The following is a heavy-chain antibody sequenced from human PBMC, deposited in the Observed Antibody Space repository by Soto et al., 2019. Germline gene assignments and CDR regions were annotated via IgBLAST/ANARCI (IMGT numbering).Heavy chain of an antibody. V-gene: IGHV4-59*08. CDR1: SGPTSSHN. J-gene: IGHJ6*02. D-gene: IGHD1-1*01. Sequence: QVQLQQSGPGLVKPSETLSLTCSVSSGPTSSHNWGWIRQTPGRGLEWIGYVYSTGGTSYNPSLNSRVTISADTSTNHISLTLTSVTAADTAVYYCVRQGIGNLPGLVDVGGQGTTVRVSS. CDR3: VRQGIGNLPGLVDV. CDR2: VYSTGGT.